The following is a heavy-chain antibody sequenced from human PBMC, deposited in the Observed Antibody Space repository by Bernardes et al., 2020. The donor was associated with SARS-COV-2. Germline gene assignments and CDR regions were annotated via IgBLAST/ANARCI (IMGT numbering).Heavy chain of an antibody. CDR1: GFTFSSYW. CDR3: ARDIWASCSVDDCYFSLFDY. V-gene: IGHV3-7*03. D-gene: IGHD2-15*01. J-gene: IGHJ4*02. Sequence: GGSLRLSCAASGFTFSSYWMSWVRQAPGKGLEWVANIKEDGNEKHYVGSVKGRFTISRDNAKNSLYLQMDSLRAEDTAIYYCARDIWASCSVDDCYFSLFDYWGQGTLVTVSS. CDR2: IKEDGNEK.